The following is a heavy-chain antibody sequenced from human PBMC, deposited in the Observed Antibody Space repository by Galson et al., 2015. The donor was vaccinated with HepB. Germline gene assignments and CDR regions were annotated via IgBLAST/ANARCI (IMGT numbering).Heavy chain of an antibody. CDR3: AKGRYASRSHFDS. J-gene: IGHJ4*02. CDR2: ISASGADT. CDR1: GFTISNYA. V-gene: IGHV3-23*01. Sequence: SLRLSCAASGFTISNYAMSWVRQARGKGLEWVSTISASGADTKYAESVSGRFTISRDNANNTLSLQMTSPRDEDTALYFCAKGRYASRSHFDSWGQGALVTVSS. D-gene: IGHD3-16*01.